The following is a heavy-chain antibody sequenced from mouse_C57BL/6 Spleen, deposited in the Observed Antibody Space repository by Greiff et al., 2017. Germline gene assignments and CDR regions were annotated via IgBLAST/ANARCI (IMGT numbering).Heavy chain of an antibody. CDR3: ARSYYYGSSLYYYAMDY. V-gene: IGHV1-55*01. J-gene: IGHJ4*01. CDR2: IYPGSGST. CDR1: GYTFTSYW. D-gene: IGHD1-1*01. Sequence: QVQLQQPGAELVKPGASVKMSCKASGYTFTSYWITWVKQRPGQGLEWIGDIYPGSGSTNYNEKFKSKATLTVDTSSRTAYMQLSSLTSEDSAVYYCARSYYYGSSLYYYAMDYWGQGTSVTVSS.